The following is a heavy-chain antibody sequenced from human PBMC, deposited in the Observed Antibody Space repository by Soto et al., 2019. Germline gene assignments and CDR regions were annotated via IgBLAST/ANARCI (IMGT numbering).Heavy chain of an antibody. V-gene: IGHV3-30-3*01. CDR2: ISYDGSDK. D-gene: IGHD6-13*01. CDR3: TRDASRDSSARGWFDP. Sequence: PGGSLRLSCAASGFPFSPYTMHWVRQTPGKGLEWVAVISYDGSDKYYADSVRGRFTISRDNSKNTLFLQMNSLRAEDTALYYCTRDASRDSSARGWFDPWGQGTLVTAPQ. J-gene: IGHJ5*02. CDR1: GFPFSPYT.